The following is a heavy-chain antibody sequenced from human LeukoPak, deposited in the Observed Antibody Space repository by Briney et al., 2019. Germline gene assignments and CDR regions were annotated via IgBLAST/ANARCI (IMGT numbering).Heavy chain of an antibody. Sequence: QPGGSLRLSCAASGFTVSSNYMSWVRQAPGKGLEWVSVIYSGGSTYYADSVKGRFTISRDNSKNTLYLQMNSLRAEDTAVYYCAKGGDSSGYYFDYWGQGTLVTVSS. CDR3: AKGGDSSGYYFDY. V-gene: IGHV3-53*01. J-gene: IGHJ4*02. CDR1: GFTVSSNY. D-gene: IGHD3-22*01. CDR2: IYSGGST.